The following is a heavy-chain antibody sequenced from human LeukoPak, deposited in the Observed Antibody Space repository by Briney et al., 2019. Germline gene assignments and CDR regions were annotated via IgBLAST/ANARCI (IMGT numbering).Heavy chain of an antibody. V-gene: IGHV4-59*13. CDR3: ASGRGQQWLEPFDP. J-gene: IGHJ5*02. D-gene: IGHD6-19*01. CDR2: ISYIGNT. Sequence: SETLSLTSTVSGGSISSYHWSWIRQPPGKGLEWIGYISYIGNTNYNPSLKSRVTISIDTPKNQFSLKLTYVTAADTAVYYCASGRGQQWLEPFDPWGQGTLVTVSS. CDR1: GGSISSYH.